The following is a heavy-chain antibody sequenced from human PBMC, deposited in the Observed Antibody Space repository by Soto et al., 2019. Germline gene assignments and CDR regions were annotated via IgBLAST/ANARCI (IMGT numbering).Heavy chain of an antibody. D-gene: IGHD1-26*01. J-gene: IGHJ4*02. CDR2: IHHSGST. V-gene: IGHV4-30-4*01. Sequence: SETLSLTCTVSGGSISSGENFWNWIRQSPGKGLEWIGYIHHSGSTYYNPSLKSRLTISVDTSKNQISLKLNSVAAADTAVYYCARDTGTYPYYFDYWGQGTLVTVSS. CDR3: ARDTGTYPYYFDY. CDR1: GGSISSGENF.